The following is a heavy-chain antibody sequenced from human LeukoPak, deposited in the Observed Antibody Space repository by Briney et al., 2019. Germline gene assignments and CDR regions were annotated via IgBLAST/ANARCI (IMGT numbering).Heavy chain of an antibody. D-gene: IGHD3-16*01. CDR1: GFTFSNYW. Sequence: PGGSLRLSCAASGFTFSNYWLSWVRQAPGKGLEWVANIKQDGSEKYYVDSVKGRFTVSRDNAKSSLYLRMNSLRSEDTAVYYCARWGWGRLAFDIWGQGTVVTVSS. CDR3: ARWGWGRLAFDI. V-gene: IGHV3-7*01. J-gene: IGHJ3*02. CDR2: IKQDGSEK.